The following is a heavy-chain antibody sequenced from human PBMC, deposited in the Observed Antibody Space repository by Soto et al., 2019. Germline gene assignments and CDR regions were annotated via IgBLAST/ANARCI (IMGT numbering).Heavy chain of an antibody. J-gene: IGHJ6*02. CDR1: GFTFSSYA. V-gene: IGHV3-30-3*01. CDR3: ARPNEYQLPPEPYYYYGMDV. Sequence: GGSLRLSCAASGFTFSSYAMHWVRQAPGKGLEWVAVISYDGSNKYYADSVKGRFTISRDNSKNTLYLQMNSLRAEDTAVYYCARPNEYQLPPEPYYYYGMDVWGQGTTVTVSS. D-gene: IGHD2-2*01. CDR2: ISYDGSNK.